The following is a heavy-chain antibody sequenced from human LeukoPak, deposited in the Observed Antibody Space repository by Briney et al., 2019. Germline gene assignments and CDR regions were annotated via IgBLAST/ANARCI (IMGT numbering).Heavy chain of an antibody. J-gene: IGHJ4*02. CDR2: IYPGDSDT. V-gene: IGHV5-51*01. D-gene: IGHD3-9*01. CDR1: GYSFTSCW. Sequence: RGESLKISCKGSGYSFTSCWIGWVRQMPGKGLEWMGIIYPGDSDTRYSPSFQGQVTISADKSISTAYLQWSSLKASDTAMYYCARHVAPGYDILTGYDYWGQGTLVTVSS. CDR3: ARHVAPGYDILTGYDY.